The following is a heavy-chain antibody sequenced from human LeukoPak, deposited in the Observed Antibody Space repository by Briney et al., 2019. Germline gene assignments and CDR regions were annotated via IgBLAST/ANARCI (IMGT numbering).Heavy chain of an antibody. V-gene: IGHV3-21*01. CDR1: GFTFSSYS. Sequence: PGGSLRLSCAASGFTFSSYSMNWVRQAPGKGLEWVSSISSSSSYIYYADSVKGRFTISRDNAKNSLYLQMNSLRAEDTAAYYCARVLNYYGSGSYGYWGQGTLVTVSS. CDR3: ARVLNYYGSGSYGY. CDR2: ISSSSSYI. D-gene: IGHD3-10*01. J-gene: IGHJ4*02.